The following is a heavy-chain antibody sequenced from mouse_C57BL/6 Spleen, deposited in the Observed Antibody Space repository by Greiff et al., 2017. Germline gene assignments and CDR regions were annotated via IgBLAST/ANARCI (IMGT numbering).Heavy chain of an antibody. D-gene: IGHD2-2*01. J-gene: IGHJ3*01. CDR1: GYTFTSYW. CDR2: IDPSDSYT. V-gene: IGHV1-69*01. Sequence: QVQLQQPGAELVMPGASVKLSCKASGYTFTSYWMHWVKQRPGQGLEWIGEIDPSDSYTNYNQKFKGKSTLTVDKSSSTAYMHLSSLTSEDSAVYYCARLAYGYDAYWGQGTLVTVSA. CDR3: ARLAYGYDAY.